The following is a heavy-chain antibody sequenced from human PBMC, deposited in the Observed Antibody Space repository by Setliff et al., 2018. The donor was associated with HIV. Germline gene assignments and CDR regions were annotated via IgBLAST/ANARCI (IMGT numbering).Heavy chain of an antibody. CDR3: ARGVAATLAHSTYYYYYMDV. V-gene: IGHV4-59*02. J-gene: IGHJ6*03. CDR1: NGSVSGHY. D-gene: IGHD2-15*01. Sequence: SETLSLTCSVSNGSVSGHYWTWIRQPPGKGLEWIGFISNSGDTNYNPSLKSRVTISLDTSKNQFSLKLTSVTAADTAVYHCARGVAATLAHSTYYYYYMDVWDKGTTVTVSS. CDR2: ISNSGDT.